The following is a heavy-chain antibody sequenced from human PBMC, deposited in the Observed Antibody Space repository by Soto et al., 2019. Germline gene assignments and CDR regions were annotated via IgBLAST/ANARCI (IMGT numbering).Heavy chain of an antibody. CDR3: ARVKHTTMSEDYYGMDV. Sequence: PGGSLRLSCAASGSTFSSYDMHWVRQATGKGLEWVSAIGTAGDTYYPGSVKGRFTISRENAKNSLYLQMNSLRAGDTAVYYCARVKHTTMSEDYYGMDVWGQGTTVTVSS. CDR2: IGTAGDT. D-gene: IGHD5-18*01. V-gene: IGHV3-13*01. J-gene: IGHJ6*02. CDR1: GSTFSSYD.